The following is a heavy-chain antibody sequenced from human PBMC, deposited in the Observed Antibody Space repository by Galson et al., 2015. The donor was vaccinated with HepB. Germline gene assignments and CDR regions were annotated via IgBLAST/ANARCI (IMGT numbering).Heavy chain of an antibody. J-gene: IGHJ6*02. CDR2: ISYDGSNK. Sequence: SLRLSCAASGFTFSSYAMRWVRQAPGKGLEWVAVISYDGSNKYYADSVKGRFTISRDNSKNTLYLQMNSLRAEDTAVYYCARDGGYYDYYYYGMDVWGQGTTVTVSS. CDR1: GFTFSSYA. V-gene: IGHV3-30*04. D-gene: IGHD3-22*01. CDR3: ARDGGYYDYYYYGMDV.